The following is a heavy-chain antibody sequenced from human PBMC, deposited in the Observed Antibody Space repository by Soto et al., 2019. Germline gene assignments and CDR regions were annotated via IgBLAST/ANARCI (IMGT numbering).Heavy chain of an antibody. CDR1: GGTFTSYG. D-gene: IGHD2-2*01. J-gene: IGHJ5*02. CDR3: SRGDCSSTSCSLLVDWFDP. V-gene: IGHV1-18*01. CDR2: ISAYNGNT. Sequence: ASVKVSCKASGGTFTSYGISWVRQAPGQGLEWMGWISAYNGNTNYAQKLQGKVTMTTDTSTSTAYMELRSLRSDDTAVYYCSRGDCSSTSCSLLVDWFDPWGQGTVVTVSS.